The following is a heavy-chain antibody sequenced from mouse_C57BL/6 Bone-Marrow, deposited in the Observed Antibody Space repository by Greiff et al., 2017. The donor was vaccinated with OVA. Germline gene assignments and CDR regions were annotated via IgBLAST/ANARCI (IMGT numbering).Heavy chain of an antibody. CDR3: ARDYGSSPYFDY. J-gene: IGHJ2*01. CDR2: IYPRSGNT. D-gene: IGHD1-1*01. CDR1: GYTFTSSG. V-gene: IGHV1-81*01. Sequence: VQLQQSGAELARPGASVKLSCKASGYTFTSSGISWVKQRTGQGLEWIGEIYPRSGNTYYNEKFKGKATLTADKSSSTAYMELRSLTSEDSAVYFCARDYGSSPYFDYWGQGTTLTVSS.